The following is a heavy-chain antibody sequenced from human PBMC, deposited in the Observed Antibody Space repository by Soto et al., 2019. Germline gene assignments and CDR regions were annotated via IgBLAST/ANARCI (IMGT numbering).Heavy chain of an antibody. D-gene: IGHD3-16*01. CDR3: EMVDVYVTPSPQDV. J-gene: IGHJ6*02. V-gene: IGHV1-18*01. Sequence: QVQLVQSRAEVKNPGASVKVSCKASGYSFTRYGIAWARQAPGQGLEWMGWINTYNGNTNYAQNLQGKVTLTTDPSTSTGYKSLTTLRPKDTAIYYCEMVDVYVTPSPQDVFGQGTTVVVSS. CDR1: GYSFTRYG. CDR2: INTYNGNT.